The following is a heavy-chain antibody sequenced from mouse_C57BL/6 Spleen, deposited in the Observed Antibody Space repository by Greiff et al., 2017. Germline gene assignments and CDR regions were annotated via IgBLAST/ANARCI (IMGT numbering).Heavy chain of an antibody. V-gene: IGHV5-4*01. J-gene: IGHJ4*01. Sequence: EVQLVESGGGLVKPGGSLKLSCAASGFTFSSYAMSWVRQTPEQRLEWVATISDGGSYTYYPDNVKGRFTISRDNAKNTRYLQMSNLKSEDTAMYYCAREGSGTGTMDYGGQGTSVTVSS. D-gene: IGHD3-3*01. CDR2: ISDGGSYT. CDR1: GFTFSSYA. CDR3: AREGSGTGTMDY.